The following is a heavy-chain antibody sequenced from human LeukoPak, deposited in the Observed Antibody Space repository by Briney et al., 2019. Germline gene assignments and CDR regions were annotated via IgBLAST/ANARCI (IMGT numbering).Heavy chain of an antibody. V-gene: IGHV3-15*01. J-gene: IGHJ4*02. CDR1: GFTFSNAW. CDR2: IKSKTDGGTT. Sequence: GGSLRLSCAASGFTFSNAWMSWVRQAPGKGLEWVGRIKSKTDGGTTDYAAPVKGRFTISRDDSKNTLYLQMNSLKTEDTAVYYCTTIYCSSTSCYRGFDYWGQGTLVTVSS. CDR3: TTIYCSSTSCYRGFDY. D-gene: IGHD2-2*02.